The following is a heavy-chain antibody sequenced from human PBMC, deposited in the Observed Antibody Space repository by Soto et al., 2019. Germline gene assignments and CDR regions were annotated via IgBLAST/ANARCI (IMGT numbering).Heavy chain of an antibody. D-gene: IGHD4-17*01. J-gene: IGHJ2*01. CDR3: AKRTVVWYSDL. V-gene: IGHV3-23*01. Sequence: EVQLLESGGGLVQPGGSLRLSCAASGFTFSSYAMSWVRQAPGKGLEWVSDISDSGCSTYYADSVKGRFTISRDNSKNTLYLQLNSLRADDTPVYYFAKRTVVWYSDLWGRGTLVTVSS. CDR2: ISDSGCST. CDR1: GFTFSSYA.